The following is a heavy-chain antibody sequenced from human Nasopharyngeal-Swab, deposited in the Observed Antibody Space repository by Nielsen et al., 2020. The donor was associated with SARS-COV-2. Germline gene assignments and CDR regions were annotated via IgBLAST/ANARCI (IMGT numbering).Heavy chain of an antibody. V-gene: IGHV3-7*01. CDR3: ARHGADCSRTSCYRRHGFDI. CDR2: IKYDGSEI. J-gene: IGHJ3*02. CDR1: GFIFDNYW. Sequence: GGSLRLSCVASGFIFDNYWMSWVRQAPGKGLERVANIKYDGSEIYYADSVKGRFTISRDNARNSLYLQMRSLRAEDTAVYHCARHGADCSRTSCYRRHGFDIWGQGTMVTVSS. D-gene: IGHD2-2*02.